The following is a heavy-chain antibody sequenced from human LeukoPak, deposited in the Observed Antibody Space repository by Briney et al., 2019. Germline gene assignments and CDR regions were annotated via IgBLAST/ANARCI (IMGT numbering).Heavy chain of an antibody. CDR1: GGTFSSYA. D-gene: IGHD6-19*01. V-gene: IGHV1-69*05. Sequence: SVKVSCKASGGTFSSYAISWVRQAPGQGLEWMGRIIPIFGTANYVQKFQGRVTITTDESTSTAYMELSSRRSEDTAVYYCARAIAVAAFDYWGQGTLVTVSS. CDR3: ARAIAVAAFDY. CDR2: IIPIFGTA. J-gene: IGHJ4*02.